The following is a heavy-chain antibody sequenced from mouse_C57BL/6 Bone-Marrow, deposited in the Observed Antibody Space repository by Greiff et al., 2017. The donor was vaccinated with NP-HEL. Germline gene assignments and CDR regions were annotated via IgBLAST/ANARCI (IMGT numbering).Heavy chain of an antibody. CDR2: ISPGNSDT. J-gene: IGHJ3*01. V-gene: IGHV1-5*01. CDR1: GYTFTSYW. Sequence: DVKLQESGTVLARPGASVKMSCKTSGYTFTSYWMHWVKQRPGQGLEWIGAISPGNSDTSYNQKFKGKAKLTAVTSASTAYMELSSLTNEDSAVYYCTRCHSTASWFAYWGQGTLVTVSA. CDR3: TRCHSTASWFAY.